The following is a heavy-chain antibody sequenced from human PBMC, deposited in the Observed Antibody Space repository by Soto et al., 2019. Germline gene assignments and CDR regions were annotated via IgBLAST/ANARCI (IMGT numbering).Heavy chain of an antibody. D-gene: IGHD5-12*01. CDR1: GFTFDDYA. V-gene: IGHV3-9*01. J-gene: IGHJ3*02. CDR2: ISWNSGSI. Sequence: PGVSLSLSCAASGFTFDDYAMHWVRQAPGKGLEWVSGISWNSGSIGYADSVRGRFTISRDNAKNSLYLQMYSLRPEDTAFYYCAKARNGYNLGDAFDIWGQGTIVTVS. CDR3: AKARNGYNLGDAFDI.